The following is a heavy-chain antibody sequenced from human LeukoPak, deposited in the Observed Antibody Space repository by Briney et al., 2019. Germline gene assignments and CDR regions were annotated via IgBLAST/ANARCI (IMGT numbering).Heavy chain of an antibody. Sequence: GGSLRLSCAASGFTFSSYGMSWVRQAPGKGLEWVSGISGSGGSTDYADSVKGRFTISRDNSKNTVYLQVNSLRAEDTAVYYCAKDRATYSSTWTNFDYWGQGTLVTVSS. CDR2: ISGSGGST. D-gene: IGHD6-13*01. J-gene: IGHJ4*02. CDR1: GFTFSSYG. V-gene: IGHV3-23*01. CDR3: AKDRATYSSTWTNFDY.